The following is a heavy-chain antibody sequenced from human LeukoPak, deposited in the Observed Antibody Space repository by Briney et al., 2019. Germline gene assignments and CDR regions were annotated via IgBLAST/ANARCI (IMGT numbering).Heavy chain of an antibody. CDR3: AREVGATVVAFDI. Sequence: PGGSLRLSCAASGFTFSSYSMNWVRQAPGKGLEWVSSISSSSSYIYYADSVKGRFTISRDNAKNSLYLQMNSLRAEDTAVYYYAREVGATVVAFDIWGQGTMVTVSS. CDR1: GFTFSSYS. D-gene: IGHD1-26*01. J-gene: IGHJ3*02. CDR2: ISSSSSYI. V-gene: IGHV3-21*01.